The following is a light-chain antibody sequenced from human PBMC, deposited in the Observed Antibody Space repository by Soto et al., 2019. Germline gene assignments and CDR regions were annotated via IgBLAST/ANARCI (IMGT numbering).Light chain of an antibody. V-gene: IGKV3-20*01. CDR1: KSFSRSY. Sequence: EIVMTQSPVTLSASPGERVTLSCRASKSFSRSYLAWYQQKPGQAPRLLIYGASSRATGIPDRSNGSGSGTDFTLTISRMELEDVGVSSCQQYGSSSRTVGQGTKWDIK. J-gene: IGKJ1*01. CDR3: QQYGSSSRT. CDR2: GAS.